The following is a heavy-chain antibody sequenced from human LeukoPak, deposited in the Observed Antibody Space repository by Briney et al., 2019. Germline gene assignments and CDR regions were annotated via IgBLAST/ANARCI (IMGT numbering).Heavy chain of an antibody. CDR1: GYTFTGHY. J-gene: IGHJ4*02. Sequence: ASVKVSCKASGYTFTGHYMHWVRQAPGQGLEWMGWINPNSGGTKFGQKFQGRVTMTRDTSISTAYMELSGLASDDTAVYYCARGAFTGFSSSWYGDYWGQGTLVTVSS. CDR3: ARGAFTGFSSSWYGDY. CDR2: INPNSGGT. V-gene: IGHV1-2*02. D-gene: IGHD6-13*01.